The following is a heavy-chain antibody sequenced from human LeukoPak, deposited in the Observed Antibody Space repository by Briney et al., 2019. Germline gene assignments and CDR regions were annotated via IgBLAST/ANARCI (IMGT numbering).Heavy chain of an antibody. J-gene: IGHJ4*02. V-gene: IGHV4-59*01. CDR1: GASIINYC. D-gene: IGHD4-23*01. CDR2: IHHSGSS. CDR3: ARDRWLDF. Sequence: SETLSLTCSVSGASIINYCWSWIRQPPGKGLEWIGYIHHSGSSNYNPSLKSRVTISVDTSKNQFSLKLSSVTAADTAVYYCARDRWLDFWGQGTLVTVSS.